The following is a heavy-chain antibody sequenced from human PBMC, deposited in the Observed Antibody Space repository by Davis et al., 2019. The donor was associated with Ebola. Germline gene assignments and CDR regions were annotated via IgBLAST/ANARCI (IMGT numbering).Heavy chain of an antibody. Sequence: SSVTVSCKASGGTFSSYAISWVRQAPRQGPEWMGGIIPIFGTANYAQKFQGRVTITADKSTSTAYMELSSLRSEDTAVYYCARDHSGSYLGPDAFDIWGQGTMVTVSS. J-gene: IGHJ3*02. CDR1: GGTFSSYA. CDR2: IIPIFGTA. D-gene: IGHD1-26*01. CDR3: ARDHSGSYLGPDAFDI. V-gene: IGHV1-69*06.